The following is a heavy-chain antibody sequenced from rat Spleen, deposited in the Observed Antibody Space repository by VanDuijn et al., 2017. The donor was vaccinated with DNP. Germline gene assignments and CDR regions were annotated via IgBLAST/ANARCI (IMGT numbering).Heavy chain of an antibody. V-gene: IGHV5S13*01. CDR1: GFTFSDYN. Sequence: EVQLEESGGGLVQPGRSLKLYCAASGFTFSDYNMAWVRQAPTKGLEWVASLSTGGDKSDYRDSVKGRFTISRDDEKNTQYLQMDSLRSEDTATYYCARHEDYSSYIYGFAYWGQGTLVTVSS. CDR2: LSTGGDKS. J-gene: IGHJ3*01. CDR3: ARHEDYSSYIYGFAY. D-gene: IGHD1-2*01.